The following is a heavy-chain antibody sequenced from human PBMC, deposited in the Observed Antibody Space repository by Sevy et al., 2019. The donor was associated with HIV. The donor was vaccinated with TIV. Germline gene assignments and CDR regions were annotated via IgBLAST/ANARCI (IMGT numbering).Heavy chain of an antibody. V-gene: IGHV3-30*18. D-gene: IGHD3-3*01. CDR1: GFTFSSYG. CDR2: ISYDGSNK. Sequence: GGSLRLSCAASGFTFSSYGMHWVRQAPGKGLEWVAVISYDGSNKYYADSVKGRFTISRDNSKNTLYLQMNSLRAEDTAVYYCAKGPTGPFGGEPFDIWGQGTMVTVSS. CDR3: AKGPTGPFGGEPFDI. J-gene: IGHJ3*02.